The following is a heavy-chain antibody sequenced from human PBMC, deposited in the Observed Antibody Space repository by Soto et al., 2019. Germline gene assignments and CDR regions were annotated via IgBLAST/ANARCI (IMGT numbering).Heavy chain of an antibody. CDR3: AHRPSYCSGYSCYSGFDY. Sequence: QITLKESGPTLVKPTQTLTLTCTFSGFSLSTSGVGVGWIRQPPGKALEWLALIYWDDDKRYSPSLKSRLTITKDTSKNQVVLTITNMDPVDTATYYCAHRPSYCSGYSCYSGFDYWGQGTLVTVSS. CDR1: GFSLSTSGVG. D-gene: IGHD2-15*01. CDR2: IYWDDDK. J-gene: IGHJ4*02. V-gene: IGHV2-5*02.